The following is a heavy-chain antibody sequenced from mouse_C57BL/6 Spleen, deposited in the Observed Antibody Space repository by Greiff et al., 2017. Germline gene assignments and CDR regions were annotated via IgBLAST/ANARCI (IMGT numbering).Heavy chain of an antibody. J-gene: IGHJ3*01. D-gene: IGHD1-1*01. V-gene: IGHV1-42*01. Sequence: EVKLMESGPELVKPGASVKISCKASGYSFTGYYMNWVKQSPEKSLEWIGEINPSTGGTTYNQKFKAKATLTVDKSSSTAYMQLKSLTSEDSAVYYCASYYYGSSYDRRFAYWGQGTLVTVSA. CDR2: INPSTGGT. CDR1: GYSFTGYY. CDR3: ASYYYGSSYDRRFAY.